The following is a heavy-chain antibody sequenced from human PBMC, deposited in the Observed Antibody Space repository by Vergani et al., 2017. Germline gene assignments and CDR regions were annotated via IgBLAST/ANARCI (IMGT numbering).Heavy chain of an antibody. CDR2: ISGSGGFT. CDR1: GFTFTNFA. V-gene: IGHV3-23*01. J-gene: IGHJ4*02. D-gene: IGHD3-22*01. CDR3: AKDNVPGYYDSSGYCDY. Sequence: EVQLLESGGNLVQPGRSLRLSCAASGFTFTNFAMTWVRQAPGEGLEWVSGISGSGGFTYYADSVKGRFTISRDNSKNTMFLQMNNLRAEDTAVYYCAKDNVPGYYDSSGYCDYWGQGTLVTVSS.